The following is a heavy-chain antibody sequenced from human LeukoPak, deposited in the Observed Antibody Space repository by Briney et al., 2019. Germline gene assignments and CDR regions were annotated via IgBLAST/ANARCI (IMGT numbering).Heavy chain of an antibody. CDR3: ARDVREWGGYYFDY. CDR2: ICSGRSTK. CDR1: GFTLSSYS. V-gene: IGHV3-48*02. Sequence: PGGSLRLSCAASGFTLSSYSMNWVRQAPGKGLEGVSYICSGRSTKYYADSVKGRFTISRDNAKNSLFLQMNSLRDEDTAVYYCARDVREWGGYYFDYWGQGTPVTVSS. D-gene: IGHD3-3*01. J-gene: IGHJ4*02.